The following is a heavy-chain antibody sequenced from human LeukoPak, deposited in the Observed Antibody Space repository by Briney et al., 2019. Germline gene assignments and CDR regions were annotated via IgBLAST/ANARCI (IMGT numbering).Heavy chain of an antibody. V-gene: IGHV1-46*01. CDR2: INPSGGST. J-gene: IGHJ4*02. CDR1: GGTFSSYA. D-gene: IGHD1-1*01. CDR3: AREGGPTGGAQGY. Sequence: ASVKVSCKASGGTFSSYAISWVRQAPGQGLEWMGIINPSGGSTSYAQKFQGRVTMTTDTSTSTAYMELRGLRSDDTAVYYCAREGGPTGGAQGYWGQGTLVTVSS.